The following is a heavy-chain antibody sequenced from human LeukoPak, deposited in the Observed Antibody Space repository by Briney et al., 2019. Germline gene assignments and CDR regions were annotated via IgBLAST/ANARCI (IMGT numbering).Heavy chain of an antibody. CDR1: GASITSGDYS. D-gene: IGHD3-10*02. CDR3: ARGFFVRGNPGSWFDP. CDR2: IYHTGNT. Sequence: SQTLSITCAVSGASITSGDYSWNWMRQPPGKGLEWIGYIYHTGNTYYNPSLKSRVTISVDRSKNQFSLKMSSVTAADTAVYYCARGFFVRGNPGSWFDPWGQGTLVTVSS. J-gene: IGHJ5*02. V-gene: IGHV4-30-2*01.